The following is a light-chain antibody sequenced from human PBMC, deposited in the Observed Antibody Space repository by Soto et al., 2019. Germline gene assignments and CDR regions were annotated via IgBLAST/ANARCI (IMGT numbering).Light chain of an antibody. J-gene: IGLJ2*01. CDR3: QAWDSSTANVV. CDR1: KLGDKY. CDR2: QDS. V-gene: IGLV3-1*01. Sequence: SYEPTQPPSVSVSPGQTASITCSGDKLGDKYACWYQQKPGQSPVLVICQDSKRPSGIPERFSGSNSGNTATLTISGTQAMDEADYYCQAWDSSTANVVFGGGTKLTVL.